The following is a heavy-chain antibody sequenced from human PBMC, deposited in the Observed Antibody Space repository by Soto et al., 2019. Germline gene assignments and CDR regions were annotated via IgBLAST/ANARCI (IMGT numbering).Heavy chain of an antibody. Sequence: PSETLSLTCTASVGTFSSYYWSWIRQPPGEGLEWIGYIYYSGNTNYTPSLTSRVTISVDTSKNQFSLKLSSVTAADTAVYYCARVRDYYDSSGYYDYYYYGMDVWGQGTTVTVSS. CDR3: ARVRDYYDSSGYYDYYYYGMDV. V-gene: IGHV4-59*01. D-gene: IGHD3-22*01. CDR2: IYYSGNT. J-gene: IGHJ6*02. CDR1: VGTFSSYY.